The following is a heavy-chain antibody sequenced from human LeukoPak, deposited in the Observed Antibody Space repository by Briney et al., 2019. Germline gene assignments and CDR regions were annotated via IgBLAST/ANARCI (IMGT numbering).Heavy chain of an antibody. V-gene: IGHV4-59*01. CDR1: GGSISSYY. CDR3: ARHYYDRSGPNY. D-gene: IGHD3-22*01. Sequence: PSETLSLTCTVSGGSISSYYWSWIRQPPGKGLEWIGYIYYSGSTNYNPSLKSRVTISVDTSKNQFSLKLSSVTAADTAVYYCARHYYDRSGPNYWGQEPLVTVPS. CDR2: IYYSGST. J-gene: IGHJ4*02.